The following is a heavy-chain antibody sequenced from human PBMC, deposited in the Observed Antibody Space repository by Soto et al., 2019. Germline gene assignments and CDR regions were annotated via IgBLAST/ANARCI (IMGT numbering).Heavy chain of an antibody. CDR3: TRGTGSSWFDP. V-gene: IGHV1-2*02. CDR2: IDPNNGGT. D-gene: IGHD3-10*01. CDR1: GYIFIAFY. Sequence: QVQLVQSGAEVKKPGASVRVSCRTSGYIFIAFYMPWVRQAPGQGLEWLRWIDPNNGGTKYALNFRGRVTKTRDTSISSANMELSNLRSDDTAVYYCTRGTGSSWFDPWGQGTLVTVSS. J-gene: IGHJ5*02.